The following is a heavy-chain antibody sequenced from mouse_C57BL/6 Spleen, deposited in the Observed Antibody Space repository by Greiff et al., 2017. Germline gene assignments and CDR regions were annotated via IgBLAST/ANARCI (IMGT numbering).Heavy chain of an antibody. J-gene: IGHJ3*01. CDR2: INPSNGGT. D-gene: IGHD6-1*01. CDR3: ARGGVGYSAWFGG. Sequence: QVQLQQSGTELVKPGASVKLSCKASGYTFTSYWMPWVKQRPGQGLEWIGNINPSNGGTNYNEKFKSKDTLTVDKSSSTAYMQLSSLTSEDSAVYYCARGGVGYSAWFGGWGQGTLVTVSA. V-gene: IGHV1-53*01. CDR1: GYTFTSYW.